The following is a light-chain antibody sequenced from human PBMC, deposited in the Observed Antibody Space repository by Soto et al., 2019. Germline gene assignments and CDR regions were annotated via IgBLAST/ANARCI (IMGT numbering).Light chain of an antibody. CDR3: QESYDSDCYH. Sequence: DIPLTQSPSSLSASVGDTVTITCRASHTIKMYLNWYQQRSGGAPTLLIFSASRLESGVPSRFSGSGSWTDLTLTIRRLQPEDAGTYYCQESYDSDCYHFGHGTKLEI. J-gene: IGKJ2*01. CDR2: SAS. CDR1: HTIKMY. V-gene: IGKV1-39*01.